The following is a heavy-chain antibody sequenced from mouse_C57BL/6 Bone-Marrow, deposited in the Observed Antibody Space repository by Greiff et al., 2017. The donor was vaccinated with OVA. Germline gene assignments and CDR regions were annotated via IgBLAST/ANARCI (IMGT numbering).Heavy chain of an antibody. Sequence: EVQLQQSGPVLVKPGASVKMSCKASGYTFTDYYMNWVKQSHGKSLEWIGVINPYNGGTSYNQKFKGKATLTVDKSSSTAYMELNSLTSEDSAVYYCARTYGGWFAYWGQGNLVTVSA. CDR2: INPYNGGT. CDR3: ARTYGGWFAY. J-gene: IGHJ3*01. V-gene: IGHV1-19*01. D-gene: IGHD1-1*01. CDR1: GYTFTDYY.